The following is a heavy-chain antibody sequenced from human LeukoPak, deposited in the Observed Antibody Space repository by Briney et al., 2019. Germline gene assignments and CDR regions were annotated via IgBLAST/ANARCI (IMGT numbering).Heavy chain of an antibody. CDR1: GGSISSGSYY. CDR2: IYTSGST. J-gene: IGHJ4*02. Sequence: PSQTLSLTCTVSGGSISSGSYYWSWIRQPAGKGLEWIGRIYTSGSTNYNTSLKSRVTISVDTSKNQFSLKLSSVTAADTAVYYCAREVYDYVWGSYLDYFDYWGQGTLVTVSS. D-gene: IGHD3-16*01. CDR3: AREVYDYVWGSYLDYFDY. V-gene: IGHV4-61*02.